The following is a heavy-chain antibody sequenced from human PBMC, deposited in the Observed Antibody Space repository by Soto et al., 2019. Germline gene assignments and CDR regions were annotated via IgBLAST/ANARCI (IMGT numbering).Heavy chain of an antibody. J-gene: IGHJ4*02. Sequence: GGSLRLSCAASGFTFSSYGMHWVRQAPGKGLEWVAVISYDGSNKYYADSVKGRFTISRDNSKNTLYLQMNSLRAEDTAVCYCAKDEENSSTSCFDYWGQGTLVTVSS. CDR3: AKDEENSSTSCFDY. D-gene: IGHD2-2*01. V-gene: IGHV3-30*18. CDR1: GFTFSSYG. CDR2: ISYDGSNK.